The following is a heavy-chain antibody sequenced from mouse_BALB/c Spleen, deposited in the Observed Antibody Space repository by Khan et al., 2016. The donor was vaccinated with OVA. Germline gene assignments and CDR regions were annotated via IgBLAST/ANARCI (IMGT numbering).Heavy chain of an antibody. Sequence: EVQLQESGPELMKPGASVKISCKASGYSFTTYYLHWVMQSHGESLEWIGYVDPFSGGTTYNQKFKGKATLTVDKSSSTAYMHLSNLTSEDSAVYYCTRPGYVALFTYWGQGTLVTVSA. CDR2: VDPFSGGT. V-gene: IGHV1S135*01. D-gene: IGHD2-2*01. CDR1: GYSFTTYY. CDR3: TRPGYVALFTY. J-gene: IGHJ3*01.